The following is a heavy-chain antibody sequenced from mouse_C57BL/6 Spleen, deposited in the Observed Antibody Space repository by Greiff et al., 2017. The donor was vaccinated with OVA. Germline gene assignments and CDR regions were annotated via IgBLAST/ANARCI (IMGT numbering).Heavy chain of an antibody. V-gene: IGHV3-6*01. CDR2: ISYDGSN. CDR1: GYSITSGYY. J-gene: IGHJ1*03. Sequence: EVKLMESGPGLVKPSQSLSLTCSVTGYSITSGYYWNWIRQFPGNKLEWMGYISYDGSNNYNPSLKNRISITRDTSKNQFFLKLNSVTTEDTATYYCARERYFDVWGTGTTVTVSS. CDR3: ARERYFDV.